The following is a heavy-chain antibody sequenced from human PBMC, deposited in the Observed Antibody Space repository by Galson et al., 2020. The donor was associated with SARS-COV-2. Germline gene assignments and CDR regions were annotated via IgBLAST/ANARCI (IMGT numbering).Heavy chain of an antibody. CDR1: GFTFSSYC. J-gene: IGHJ4*02. CDR2: IWYDGSNK. Sequence: GGSLRLSCAASGFTFSSYCMHWVRQAPGKGLEWVAVIWYDGSNKYYADSLKGRFTIPRDNSKNTLYLQMNSMRAEDTAVYYCARDGIVGATTGLDYWGQGTLVTVSS. V-gene: IGHV3-33*01. CDR3: ARDGIVGATTGLDY. D-gene: IGHD1-26*01.